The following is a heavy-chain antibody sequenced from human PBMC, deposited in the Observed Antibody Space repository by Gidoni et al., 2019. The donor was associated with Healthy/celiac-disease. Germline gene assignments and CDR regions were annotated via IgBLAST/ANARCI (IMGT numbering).Heavy chain of an antibody. D-gene: IGHD2-8*02. CDR2: IYYSGST. J-gene: IGHJ5*02. CDR3: ARHRPDDCTGGVCYKLGWFDP. Sequence: QLQLQESGPGLVKPSETLSLTCTVSGGSISSSSYYWGWIRQPPGKGLEWIGSIYYSGSTYYNPSLKSRVTISVDTSKNQFSLKLSSVTAADTAVYYCARHRPDDCTGGVCYKLGWFDPWGQGTLVTVSS. V-gene: IGHV4-39*01. CDR1: GGSISSSSYY.